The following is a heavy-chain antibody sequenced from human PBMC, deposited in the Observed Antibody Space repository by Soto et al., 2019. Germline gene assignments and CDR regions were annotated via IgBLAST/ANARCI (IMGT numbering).Heavy chain of an antibody. CDR3: ARGLTLYYYDSSGYPSDAFDI. D-gene: IGHD3-22*01. CDR2: ISSSSSTI. Sequence: VWYAASGGKFVGFGVSCIRQATGKGLEWVSYISSSSSTIYYADSVKGRFTISRDNAKNSLYLQMNSLRDEDTAVYYCARGLTLYYYDSSGYPSDAFDIWGQGTMVTVSS. J-gene: IGHJ3*02. CDR1: GGKFVGFG. V-gene: IGHV3-48*02.